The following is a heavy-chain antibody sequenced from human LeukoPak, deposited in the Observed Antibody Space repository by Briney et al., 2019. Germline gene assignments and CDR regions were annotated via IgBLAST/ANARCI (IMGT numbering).Heavy chain of an antibody. Sequence: GGSLRLSCAASEFTFSSYAMSWVRQAPGKGLEWVSAISGSGGSTYYADSVKGRFTISRDNSKNTLYLQMNSLRAEDTAVYYCAKETTGSGSYNYDYWGQGTLVTVSS. CDR2: ISGSGGST. D-gene: IGHD3-10*01. CDR1: EFTFSSYA. V-gene: IGHV3-23*01. J-gene: IGHJ4*02. CDR3: AKETTGSGSYNYDY.